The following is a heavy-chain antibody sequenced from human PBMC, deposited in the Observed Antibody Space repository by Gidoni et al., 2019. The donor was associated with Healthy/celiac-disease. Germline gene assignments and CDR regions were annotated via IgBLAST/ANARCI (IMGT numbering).Heavy chain of an antibody. Sequence: EVQLVESGGGLVKPGGSLRLSCAASGFPFSNAWMSWVRQAPGKGLEWVGRIKSKTDGGTTDYAAPVKGRFTISRDDSKNTLYLQMNRLKTEDTAVYYCTTPRMENWFDPWGQGTLVTVSS. V-gene: IGHV3-15*01. CDR2: IKSKTDGGTT. CDR1: GFPFSNAW. CDR3: TTPRMENWFDP. D-gene: IGHD3-3*01. J-gene: IGHJ5*02.